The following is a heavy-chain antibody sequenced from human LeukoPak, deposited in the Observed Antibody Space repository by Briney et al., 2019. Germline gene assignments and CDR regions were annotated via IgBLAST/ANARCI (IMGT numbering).Heavy chain of an antibody. D-gene: IGHD3-9*01. CDR3: ARDLLGSHTSYSSGAWDY. CDR2: IVPIFDTA. V-gene: IGHV1-69*13. Sequence: SVKVSCKASGGTFSSYAISWVRQAPGQGLEWMGGIVPIFDTADYAQKFQGRLTITADDSTSTAYMELSSLRAEDTAVYYCARDLLGSHTSYSSGAWDYWGQGTLVTVSS. J-gene: IGHJ4*02. CDR1: GGTFSSYA.